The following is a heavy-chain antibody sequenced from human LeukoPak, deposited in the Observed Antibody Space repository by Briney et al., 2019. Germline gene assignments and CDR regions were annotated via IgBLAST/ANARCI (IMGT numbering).Heavy chain of an antibody. CDR2: ISTDGGGT. CDR1: GFTFSNCA. CDR3: ARSRCSGGSCYAWGAAFDI. J-gene: IGHJ3*02. V-gene: IGHV3-64D*06. D-gene: IGHD2-15*01. Sequence: GGSLRLSCSASGFTFSNCAMHWVRQAPGKGLEYVSAISTDGGGTYYADSVKGRFTISRDNSKDTLFLRMSSLRPEDTAVYYCARSRCSGGSCYAWGAAFDIWGQGTMVTVSS.